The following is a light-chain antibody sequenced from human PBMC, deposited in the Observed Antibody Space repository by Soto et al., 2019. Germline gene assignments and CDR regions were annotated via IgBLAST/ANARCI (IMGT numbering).Light chain of an antibody. V-gene: IGKV1-5*03. CDR2: ETS. CDR1: QSFSTW. Sequence: DIQMTQSPSTLSASVGDRVTITCRASQSFSTWLAWYQQKPGKAPNLLIHETSILESGVPSRFSGSGSGTEFTLTISSLQPDDFATYYCQQYNSNPLTFGGGTKVEIK. CDR3: QQYNSNPLT. J-gene: IGKJ4*01.